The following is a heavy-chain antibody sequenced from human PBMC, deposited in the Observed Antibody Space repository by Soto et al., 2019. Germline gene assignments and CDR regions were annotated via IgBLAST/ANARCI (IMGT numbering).Heavy chain of an antibody. D-gene: IGHD3-22*01. CDR1: GFTFSSYA. CDR2: ISYDGSNK. CDR3: ARRMAAQSEDYYDSSGFLKLDY. J-gene: IGHJ4*02. V-gene: IGHV3-30-3*01. Sequence: GGSLRLSCAASGFTFSSYAMHWVRQAPGKGLEWVAVISYDGSNKYYADSVKGRFTISRDNSKNTLYLQMNSLRAEDTAVYYCARRMAAQSEDYYDSSGFLKLDYWGQGTLVTVSS.